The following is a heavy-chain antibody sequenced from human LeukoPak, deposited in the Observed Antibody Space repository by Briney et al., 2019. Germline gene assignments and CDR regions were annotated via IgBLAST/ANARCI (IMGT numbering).Heavy chain of an antibody. V-gene: IGHV4-59*01. D-gene: IGHD3-10*01. J-gene: IGHJ3*02. CDR2: IYYSGNT. CDR3: ARFYGVRAFDI. CDR1: AGSISSYY. Sequence: SETLSLTCTVSAGSISSYYWSWIRQPPGKGLEWIGYIYYSGNTNYNPSLKSRVTISVDTSKNQFSLKLSSVTAADTAVYYCARFYGVRAFDIWGQGTMVTVSS.